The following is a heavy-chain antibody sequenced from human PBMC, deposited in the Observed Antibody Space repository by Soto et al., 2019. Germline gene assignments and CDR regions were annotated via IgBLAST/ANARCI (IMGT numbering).Heavy chain of an antibody. V-gene: IGHV1-3*01. CDR1: GYTFTSYA. D-gene: IGHD3-3*01. CDR2: INAGNGNT. J-gene: IGHJ6*03. CDR3: ARVRSGPHYYYYYMDV. Sequence: QVQLVQSGAEVKKPGASVKVSCKASGYTFTSYAMHWVRQAPGQRLEWMGWINAGNGNTKYSQKFQGRVTITSDTSASTAYMELSSLRSEDTAVYYCARVRSGPHYYYYYMDVWGKGTTVTVSS.